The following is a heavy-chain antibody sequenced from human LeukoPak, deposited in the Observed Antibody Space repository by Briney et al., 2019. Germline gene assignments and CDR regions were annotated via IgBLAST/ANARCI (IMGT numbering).Heavy chain of an antibody. CDR2: IIPIFGTA. J-gene: IGHJ5*02. CDR1: GGTFSSYA. V-gene: IGHV1-69*01. CDR3: ASCIAAAYNWFDP. D-gene: IGHD6-13*01. Sequence: SVKGSCKASGGTFSSYAISWVRQAPGQGLEWMGGIIPIFGTANYAQKFQGRVTITADESTSTAYMELSSLRSEDTAVYYCASCIAAAYNWFDPWGQGTLVTVSS.